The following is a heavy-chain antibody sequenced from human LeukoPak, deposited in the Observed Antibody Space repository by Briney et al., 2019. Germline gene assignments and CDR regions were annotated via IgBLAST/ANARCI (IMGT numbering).Heavy chain of an antibody. D-gene: IGHD3-22*01. CDR3: ARGANYYDSSGYSATFDY. Sequence: SEALSLTCAVYGGSFSGYYWSWIRQPPGKGLEWIGEINHSGSTNYNPSLKSRVTISLDTSKNQFSLKLSSVTAADTAVYYCARGANYYDSSGYSATFDYWGQGTLVTVSS. V-gene: IGHV4-34*01. CDR2: INHSGST. CDR1: GGSFSGYY. J-gene: IGHJ4*02.